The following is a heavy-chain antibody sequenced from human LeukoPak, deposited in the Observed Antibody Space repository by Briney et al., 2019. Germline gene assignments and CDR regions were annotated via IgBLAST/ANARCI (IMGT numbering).Heavy chain of an antibody. CDR3: ATQMDTAMVFTPYFDY. CDR1: GGSISSSSYY. D-gene: IGHD5-18*01. V-gene: IGHV4-39*01. J-gene: IGHJ4*02. Sequence: SETLSLTCTVSGGSISSSSYYWGWIRQPPGKGLEWIGSIYYSGSTYYNPSLKSRVTISVDTSKNQFPLKLSSVTAADTAVYYCATQMDTAMVFTPYFDYWGQGTLVTVSS. CDR2: IYYSGST.